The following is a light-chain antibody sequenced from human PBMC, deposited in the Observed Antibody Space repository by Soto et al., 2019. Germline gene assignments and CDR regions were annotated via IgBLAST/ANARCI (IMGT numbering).Light chain of an antibody. V-gene: IGKV3-11*01. CDR2: DAS. J-gene: IGKJ4*01. Sequence: EIVLTQSPATLSLSPGERATLSCRASQSVSSYLAWYQQKPGQAPRLLIYDASNRATGIPARFSGSGSGTDCTLTISSLEPDDFAVYSCQQRSDWPSTFGGGTKVQIK. CDR3: QQRSDWPST. CDR1: QSVSSY.